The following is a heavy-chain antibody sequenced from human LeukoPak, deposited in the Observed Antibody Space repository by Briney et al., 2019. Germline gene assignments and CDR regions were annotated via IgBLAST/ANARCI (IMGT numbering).Heavy chain of an antibody. V-gene: IGHV4-4*02. D-gene: IGHD3-16*01. J-gene: IGHJ5*02. Sequence: SGTLSLTCAVSGGSISGRVWWSWVRQPPGKGLEWIGEIYHRGNINYNPSLKSRVTISLDKSQNHFSLNLNSVTAADTAVYYCAGQGGFYLDHWGQGILVTVSS. CDR1: GGSISGRVW. CDR3: AGQGGFYLDH. CDR2: IYHRGNI.